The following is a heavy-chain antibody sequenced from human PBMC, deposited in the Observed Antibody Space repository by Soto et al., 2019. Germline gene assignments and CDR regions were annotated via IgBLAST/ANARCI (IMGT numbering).Heavy chain of an antibody. CDR2: IRNTGNA. D-gene: IGHD2-15*01. Sequence: QVQLQESGPGLVEPSGTLSLTCGVSGDSFRGANWWTWVHPAPGKGLEWIGYIRNTGNADYSPSLRGQVPISIKTSQKEFSLNLTTVTATDTAVYYCARSARRVDGKWYLDYWGQGVLVTVSS. J-gene: IGHJ4*02. CDR1: GDSFRGANW. CDR3: ARSARRVDGKWYLDY. V-gene: IGHV4-4*02.